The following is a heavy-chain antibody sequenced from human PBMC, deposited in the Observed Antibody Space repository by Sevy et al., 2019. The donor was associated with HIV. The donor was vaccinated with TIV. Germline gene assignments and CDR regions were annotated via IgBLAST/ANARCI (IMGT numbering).Heavy chain of an antibody. V-gene: IGHV3-23*01. CDR2: ISGSGGST. Sequence: GGSVRLSCAASGFTFSSYAMSWVRQAPGKGLEWVSAISGSGGSTYYADSVKGRFTISRDNSKNMLYLQMNSLRAEDTAVYYCAKGSNRVAGPLIYYYYYYMDVWGKGPTVTVSS. CDR1: GFTFSSYA. J-gene: IGHJ6*03. CDR3: AKGSNRVAGPLIYYYYYYMDV. D-gene: IGHD6-19*01.